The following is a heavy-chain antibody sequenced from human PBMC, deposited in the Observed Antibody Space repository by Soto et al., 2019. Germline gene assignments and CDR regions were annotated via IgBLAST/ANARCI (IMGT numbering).Heavy chain of an antibody. CDR1: GGTFSSYA. CDR3: ARAQDCGGDCYWSRWYFDL. V-gene: IGHV1-69*13. J-gene: IGHJ2*01. D-gene: IGHD2-21*02. Sequence: SVKVSCKASGGTFSSYAISWVRQAPGQGLEWMGGIIPIFGTANYAQKFQGRVTFTADESTGTAYMELSSLRSEDTAVYYCARAQDCGGDCYWSRWYFDLWGRGTLVTVSS. CDR2: IIPIFGTA.